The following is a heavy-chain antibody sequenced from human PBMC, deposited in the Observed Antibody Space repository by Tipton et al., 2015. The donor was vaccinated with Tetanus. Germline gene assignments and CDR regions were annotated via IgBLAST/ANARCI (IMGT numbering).Heavy chain of an antibody. J-gene: IGHJ4*02. V-gene: IGHV5-51*01. CDR1: GYSFSGYW. CDR2: IYPDGFEP. D-gene: IGHD3-9*01. CDR3: AKGDPGNFDS. Sequence: QSGAEVKKAGESLKISCKGSGYSFSGYWIGWVRQMPGKGLEWMAIIYPDGFEPRYSPPFQGHVTISVDKSITTAYLQWSSLKASDTAIYYCAKGDPGNFDSWGQGTQVIVSS.